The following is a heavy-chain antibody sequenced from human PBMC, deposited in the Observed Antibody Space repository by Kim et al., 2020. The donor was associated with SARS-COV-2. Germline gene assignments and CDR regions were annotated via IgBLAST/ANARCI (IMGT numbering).Heavy chain of an antibody. J-gene: IGHJ4*02. Sequence: TANYAQKFQGRVTITADESTSTAYMELSSLRSEDTAVYYCARNDILTGYSWGQGTLVTVSS. V-gene: IGHV1-69*01. D-gene: IGHD3-9*01. CDR2: TA. CDR3: ARNDILTGYS.